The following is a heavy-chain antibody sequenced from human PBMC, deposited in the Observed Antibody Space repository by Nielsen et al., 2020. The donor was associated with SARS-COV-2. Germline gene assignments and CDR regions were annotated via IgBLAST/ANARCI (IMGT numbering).Heavy chain of an antibody. V-gene: IGHV5-51*01. CDR1: GYSFTSYW. D-gene: IGHD2-2*01. CDR2: IYPGDSDT. J-gene: IGHJ6*03. Sequence: GGSLRLSYKGSGYSFTSYWIGWVRQMPGKGLEWMGIIYPGDSDTRYSPSFQGQVTISADKSISTAYLQWSSLKASDTAMYYCARSRGVVPEEDYYYYMDVWGKGTTVTVSS. CDR3: ARSRGVVPEEDYYYYMDV.